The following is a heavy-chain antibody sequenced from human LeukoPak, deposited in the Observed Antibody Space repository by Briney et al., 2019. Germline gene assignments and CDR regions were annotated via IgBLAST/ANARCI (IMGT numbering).Heavy chain of an antibody. CDR1: GFTFSTYA. V-gene: IGHV3-23*01. Sequence: GGSLRLSCAASGFTFSTYAMSWVRQAPGKGLEWVSAISNNGGYTYYADSVQGRLTISRDNSKSTLCLQMNSLRAEDTAVYYCAKQLGYCSDGSCYFPYWGQGTLVTVSS. D-gene: IGHD2-15*01. CDR2: ISNNGGYT. CDR3: AKQLGYCSDGSCYFPY. J-gene: IGHJ4*02.